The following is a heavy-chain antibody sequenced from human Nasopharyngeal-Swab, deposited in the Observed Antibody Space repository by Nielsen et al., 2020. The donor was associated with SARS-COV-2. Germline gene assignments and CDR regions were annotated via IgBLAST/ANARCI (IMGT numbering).Heavy chain of an antibody. Sequence: WIRQPPGKGLEWIGEINHSGSTNYNPSLKSRVTISVDTYKNQFSLKLSSVTAADTAVYYCARVGIAAAGGLPNDYWGQGTLVTVSS. CDR2: INHSGST. V-gene: IGHV4-34*01. J-gene: IGHJ4*02. CDR3: ARVGIAAAGGLPNDY. D-gene: IGHD6-13*01.